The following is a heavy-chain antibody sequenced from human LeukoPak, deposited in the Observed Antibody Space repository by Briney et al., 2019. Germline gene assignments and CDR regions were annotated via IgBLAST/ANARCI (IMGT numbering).Heavy chain of an antibody. V-gene: IGHV1-69*01. Sequence: GASVKVSCKASGGTFSSYAISWVRQAPGQGLEWMGGIIPIFGTANYAQKFQGRVTITADESTSTAYMELSSLRSEDTAVYYCASYFGLGRDTASFYYLGQGTLVTVSS. D-gene: IGHD2-21*02. CDR2: IIPIFGTA. CDR1: GGTFSSYA. J-gene: IGHJ4*02. CDR3: ASYFGLGRDTASFYY.